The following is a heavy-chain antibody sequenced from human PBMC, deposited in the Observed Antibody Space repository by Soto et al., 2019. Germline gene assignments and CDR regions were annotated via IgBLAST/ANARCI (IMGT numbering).Heavy chain of an antibody. J-gene: IGHJ4*02. CDR2: IYYSGST. D-gene: IGHD2-15*01. CDR3: AXRYGGNLDY. CDR1: GGSISSYY. V-gene: IGHV4-59*01. Sequence: QVQLQESGPGLVKPSETLSLTCTVSGGSISSYYWSWIRQPPGKGLEWIGYIYYSGSTNYNPSLXXRXXXXVXTXXXXXXXXXXXXXXXXXAVYXXAXRYGGNLDYWGQGTLVTVSS.